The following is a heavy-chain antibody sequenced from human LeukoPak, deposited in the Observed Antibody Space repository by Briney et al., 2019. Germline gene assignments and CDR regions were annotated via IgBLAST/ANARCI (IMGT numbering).Heavy chain of an antibody. J-gene: IGHJ4*02. V-gene: IGHV3-30*18. CDR1: GFTFSNYG. CDR2: ISYDGSNK. D-gene: IGHD2-2*01. Sequence: GGSLRLSCAASGFTFSNYGMHWVRQAPGKGLEWVALISYDGSNKYYADSVKGRFTISRDNSKNTLSLQMNSLRAEDTPVYYCAKLPFYCSTTSCYAFDYWGQGTLVTVSS. CDR3: AKLPFYCSTTSCYAFDY.